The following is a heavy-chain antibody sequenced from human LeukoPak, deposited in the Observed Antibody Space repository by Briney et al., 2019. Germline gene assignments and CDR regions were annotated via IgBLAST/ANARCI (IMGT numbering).Heavy chain of an antibody. CDR3: ASPLAAAGRGGDY. D-gene: IGHD6-13*01. V-gene: IGHV4-39*01. CDR2: IYYSGST. J-gene: IGHJ4*02. Sequence: SETLSLTCTVSGGSISSSSYYWGWIRQPPGKGLEWIGSIYYSGSTYYNPSLKSRVTISVDTSKNQFSLKLSSVTAADTAVYYCASPLAAAGRGGDYWGQGTLVTVSS. CDR1: GGSISSSSYY.